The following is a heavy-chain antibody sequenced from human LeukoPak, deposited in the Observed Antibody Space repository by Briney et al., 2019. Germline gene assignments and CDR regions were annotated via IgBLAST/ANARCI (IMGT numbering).Heavy chain of an antibody. V-gene: IGHV3-21*01. CDR2: ISSSSSYI. J-gene: IGHJ3*02. D-gene: IGHD2-15*01. CDR3: ARDDSYCSGGSCFPGAFDI. CDR1: GFTFSSYS. Sequence: GGSLRLSCAASGFTFSSYSMNWVRQAPGKGLEWVSSISSSSSYIYYADSVKGRFTISRDNAKNSLYLQMNSLRAEDTAVYYCARDDSYCSGGSCFPGAFDIWGQGTMVTVSS.